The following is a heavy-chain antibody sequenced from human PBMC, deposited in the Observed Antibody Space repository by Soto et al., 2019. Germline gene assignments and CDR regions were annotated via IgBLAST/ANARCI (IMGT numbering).Heavy chain of an antibody. J-gene: IGHJ4*02. CDR1: GFTFSSYS. CDR3: ARVRSNCYLDY. D-gene: IGHD2-21*02. CDR2: ITIGGNYI. Sequence: EVQLVESGGGLVKPGGSLRLSCAASGFTFSSYSMNWVRQAPGRGLEWVSSITIGGNYIYYADSVKGRFTVSRDNAKNSLYLQMNSLRAEDTAVYYCARVRSNCYLDYWGQGTLVTVSS. V-gene: IGHV3-21*01.